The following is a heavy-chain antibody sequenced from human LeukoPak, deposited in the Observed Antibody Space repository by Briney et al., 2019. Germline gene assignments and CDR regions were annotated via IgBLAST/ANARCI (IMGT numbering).Heavy chain of an antibody. J-gene: IGHJ4*02. Sequence: ETLSLTCTVSGGSISSSSYYWGWIRQPPGKGLEWVANIKQDGSEKYYVDSVKGRFTISRDNAKNSLYLQMNSLRAEDTAVYYCARDADSSWYLHHDYWGQGTLVTVSS. V-gene: IGHV3-7*01. D-gene: IGHD6-13*01. CDR1: GGSISSSSYY. CDR3: ARDADSSWYLHHDY. CDR2: IKQDGSEK.